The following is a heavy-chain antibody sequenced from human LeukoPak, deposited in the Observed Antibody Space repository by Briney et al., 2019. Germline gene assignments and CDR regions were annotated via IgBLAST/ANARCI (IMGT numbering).Heavy chain of an antibody. Sequence: ASVKVSCKASGYTFTDYYMHWVRQAPGQGLEWMGWINPNSGGTNYAHKFQGRVTMTRDKSISTAYMEPTRLRSDDTAVYYCARDQHGGNSEFDHWGQGTLVTVSS. CDR2: INPNSGGT. CDR3: ARDQHGGNSEFDH. D-gene: IGHD4-23*01. J-gene: IGHJ4*02. V-gene: IGHV1-2*02. CDR1: GYTFTDYY.